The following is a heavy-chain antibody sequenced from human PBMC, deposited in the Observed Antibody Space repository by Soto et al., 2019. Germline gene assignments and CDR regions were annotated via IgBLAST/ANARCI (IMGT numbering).Heavy chain of an antibody. CDR1: GFTFSNYG. V-gene: IGHV3-30*18. Sequence: QVQLVESGGGVVQPGRSLRLSCAASGFTFSNYGMHWVRQAPGKGLEWVAVISYDGSNKYYADSVKGRFTISRDNSKNTLYLQRTSLSVEATAMYYWAKNPGYTSGWYSIDYWGQGTLFTVSS. CDR3: AKNPGYTSGWYSIDY. D-gene: IGHD6-19*01. J-gene: IGHJ4*02. CDR2: ISYDGSNK.